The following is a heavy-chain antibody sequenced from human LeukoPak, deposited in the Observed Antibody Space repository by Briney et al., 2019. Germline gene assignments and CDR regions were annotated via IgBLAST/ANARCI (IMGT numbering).Heavy chain of an antibody. CDR1: GGTFSSYA. CDR3: ARPEQRLRGAFDI. D-gene: IGHD6-25*01. J-gene: IGHJ3*02. V-gene: IGHV1-69*05. CDR2: IIPIFGTA. Sequence: SVKVSCKASGGTFSSYAISWVRQAPGQGLEWMGGIIPIFGTANYAQKFQGRVTITTDESTSTAYMELSSLRSEDTAVYYCARPEQRLRGAFDIWGQGTMATVSS.